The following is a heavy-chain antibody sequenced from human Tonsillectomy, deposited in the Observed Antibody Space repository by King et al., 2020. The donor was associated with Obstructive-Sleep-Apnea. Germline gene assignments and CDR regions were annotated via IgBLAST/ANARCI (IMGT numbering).Heavy chain of an antibody. CDR2: ISPNSGAP. CDR1: GYTFTGYY. V-gene: IGHV1-2*02. D-gene: IGHD3-10*01. J-gene: IGHJ4*02. CDR3: ARDMTAYDSTSPAY. Sequence: QLVQSGAEVKKPGASVKDSCKASGYTFTGYYIHWVRQAPGQGLEWMGWISPNSGAPKYAQKFQDRVTMTRDTSIITAYRDLSRLKSDDTAIYYCARDMTAYDSTSPAYWGQGTLVTVSS.